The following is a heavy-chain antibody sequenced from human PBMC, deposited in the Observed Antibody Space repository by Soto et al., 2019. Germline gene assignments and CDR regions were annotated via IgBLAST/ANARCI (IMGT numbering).Heavy chain of an antibody. V-gene: IGHV3-74*01. CDR1: EFTFSGRS. Sequence: EVQLVESGGGVVQPGGSLRLSCAASEFTFSGRSVHWVRQAPGKGLVWVSGIDKVGTDSTYADSVKGRFTSSRDNAKTTVYLQMNSLRVEDTAVYYCARGWFGPDVWGKGTTVTVSS. D-gene: IGHD3-10*01. CDR3: ARGWFGPDV. CDR2: IDKVGTDS. J-gene: IGHJ6*03.